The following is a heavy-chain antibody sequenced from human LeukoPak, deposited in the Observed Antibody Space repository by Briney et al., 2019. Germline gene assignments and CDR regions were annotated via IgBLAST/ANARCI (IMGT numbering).Heavy chain of an antibody. V-gene: IGHV5-51*01. CDR2: IYPGDSDT. CDR3: ARLGDFWSGPYNWFDP. D-gene: IGHD3-3*01. J-gene: IGHJ5*02. Sequence: GESLKISCKGSGYSFTSYWIGWVRQMPGKGLEWMGIIYPGDSDTRYSPSFQGQVTISADKSISTAYLQWSSLKASDTAMYYCARLGDFWSGPYNWFDPWGQGTLVTVSS. CDR1: GYSFTSYW.